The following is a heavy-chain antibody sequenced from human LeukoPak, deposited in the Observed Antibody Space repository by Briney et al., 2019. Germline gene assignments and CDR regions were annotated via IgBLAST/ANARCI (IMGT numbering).Heavy chain of an antibody. V-gene: IGHV1-24*01. CDR2: FDPEDGET. CDR3: ATVTRGAEYFQH. J-gene: IGHJ1*01. D-gene: IGHD2-2*01. CDR1: GYTLTELS. Sequence: ASVKVSCKVSGYTLTELSMHWVRQAPGKGLEWMGGFDPEDGETIYAQKFQGRVTMTEDTSTDTAYMELSSLRSEDTAVDYCATVTRGAEYFQHWGQGTLVTVSS.